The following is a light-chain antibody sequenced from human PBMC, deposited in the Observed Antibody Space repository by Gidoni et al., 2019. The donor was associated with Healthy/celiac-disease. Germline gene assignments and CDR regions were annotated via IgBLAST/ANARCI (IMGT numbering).Light chain of an antibody. J-gene: IGKJ4*01. CDR1: QSVSSY. V-gene: IGKV3-11*01. Sequence: EKVLTQSPATLSLSPGERATLSCRASQSVSSYLAWYQQKPGQAPRLLIYDASNRATGIPARFSGSGSGTDFTLTISSLEPEDFAVYYCQQRSNWPPTFGGGTKVEFK. CDR3: QQRSNWPPT. CDR2: DAS.